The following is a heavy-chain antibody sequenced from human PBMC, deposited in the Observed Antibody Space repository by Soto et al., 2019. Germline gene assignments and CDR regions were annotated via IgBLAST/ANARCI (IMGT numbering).Heavy chain of an antibody. V-gene: IGHV4-4*02. D-gene: IGHD3-10*01. Sequence: QVQLQESGPGLVKPSGTLSLTCTVSGDSISDSNWWTWVRQPPGKGLEWIGEVYHSGRANYNPSLRSRVTMSADTLKNHFNLRLSSVTAADTAVYYCAKTIGSRSYMPFWGQGTLVAVSP. J-gene: IGHJ4*02. CDR2: VYHSGRA. CDR1: GDSISDSNW. CDR3: AKTIGSRSYMPF.